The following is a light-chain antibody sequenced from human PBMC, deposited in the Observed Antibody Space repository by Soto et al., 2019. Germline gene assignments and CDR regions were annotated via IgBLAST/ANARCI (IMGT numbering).Light chain of an antibody. CDR3: QQRSNWPST. J-gene: IGKJ4*01. Sequence: EIVLTQSPATLSLSPGNRATLSCRASQSVSGYLAWYQQKPGQAPMLLIYDASNRATGIPARFSGSGSGTVFTLTITSLAPEDFAVYYCQQRSNWPSTFGGGTKVEI. CDR1: QSVSGY. CDR2: DAS. V-gene: IGKV3-11*01.